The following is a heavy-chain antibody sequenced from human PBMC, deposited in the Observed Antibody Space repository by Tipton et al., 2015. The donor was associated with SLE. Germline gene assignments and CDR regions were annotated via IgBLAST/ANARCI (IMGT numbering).Heavy chain of an antibody. J-gene: IGHJ5*02. CDR3: ARRHSGFTVPGEWFDP. V-gene: IGHV5-51*03. D-gene: IGHD4-17*01. CDR2: IYPGDSDT. CDR1: GYSFTTYW. Sequence: QLVQSGAEVKKPGESLKISCKGSGYSFTTYWIGWVRQMPGKGLEWMGNIYPGDSDTRYSPSFQGQVTIPADKSISTAYLQWSSLKASDTAMYYCARRHSGFTVPGEWFDPWGQGTLVTVSS.